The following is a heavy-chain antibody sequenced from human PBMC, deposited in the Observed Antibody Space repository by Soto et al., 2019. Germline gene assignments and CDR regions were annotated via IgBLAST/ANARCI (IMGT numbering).Heavy chain of an antibody. CDR1: GFTFSNYA. D-gene: IGHD1-26*01. CDR3: ARRGSGSYYDY. V-gene: IGHV3-23*01. CDR2: ISGSGDST. J-gene: IGHJ4*02. Sequence: EVQLLESGGCLVQPGGSLRLSCAASGFTFSNYAMNWVRQAPGKGLEWVSVISGSGDSTYYADSVKGRFTISRDNSKNTLYLQMNSLRAEDTAIYYCARRGSGSYYDYWGQGTLVTVSS.